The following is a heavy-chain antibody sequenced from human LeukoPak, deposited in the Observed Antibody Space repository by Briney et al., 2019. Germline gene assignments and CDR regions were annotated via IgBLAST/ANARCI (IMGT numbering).Heavy chain of an antibody. V-gene: IGHV1-8*01. Sequence: GASVKVSCKAPGYTFTSYDINWVRQATGQGLEWMGWMNPNSGNTGYAQKFQGRVTMTRNTSISTAYMELSSLRSEDTAVYYCARGTWELYYYGMDVWGQGTTVTVSS. D-gene: IGHD1-26*01. CDR3: ARGTWELYYYGMDV. J-gene: IGHJ6*02. CDR1: GYTFTSYD. CDR2: MNPNSGNT.